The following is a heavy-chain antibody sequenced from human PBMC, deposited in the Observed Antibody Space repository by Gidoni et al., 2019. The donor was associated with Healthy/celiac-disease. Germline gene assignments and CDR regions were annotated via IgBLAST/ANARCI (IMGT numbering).Heavy chain of an antibody. V-gene: IGHV4-34*01. Sequence: QVQLQQWGAGLLKPSETLSLTCAVYGGSFSGYFWSWIRQPPGKGLEWIGEINHSGSTNYNPSLKSRVTISVDTSKNQFSLKLSSVTAADTAVYYCARDGTYDYGDVQRVPAIDIWGQGTMVTVSS. J-gene: IGHJ3*02. CDR1: GGSFSGYF. CDR3: ARDGTYDYGDVQRVPAIDI. CDR2: INHSGST. D-gene: IGHD4-17*01.